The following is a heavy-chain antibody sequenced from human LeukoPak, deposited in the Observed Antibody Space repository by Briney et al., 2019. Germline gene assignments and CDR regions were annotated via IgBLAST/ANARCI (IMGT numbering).Heavy chain of an antibody. J-gene: IGHJ4*02. V-gene: IGHV3-7*01. D-gene: IGHD6-19*01. CDR2: IKPDGSEK. CDR3: ARDRGYSSFDY. Sequence: GGSLRLSCAASGFTFSNYSMNWVRQAPGKGLEWVATIKPDGSEKYYVGSVKGRFTISRDNAKNSLYLQMNSLRADDTAVYYCARDRGYSSFDYWGQGTLVTVSS. CDR1: GFTFSNYS.